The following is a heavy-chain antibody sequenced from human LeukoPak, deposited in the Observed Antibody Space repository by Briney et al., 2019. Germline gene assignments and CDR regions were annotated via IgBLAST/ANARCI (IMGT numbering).Heavy chain of an antibody. CDR3: ARDRKLFGVVIHFDY. V-gene: IGHV3-33*01. CDR1: GFTFSSYG. Sequence: QTGGSLRLSCAASGFTFSSYGMHWVRQAPGKGLEWVAVIWYDGSNKYYADSVKGRFTISRDNAKNSLYLQMNSLRAEDTAVYYCARDRKLFGVVIHFDYWGQGTLVTVSS. D-gene: IGHD3-3*01. CDR2: IWYDGSNK. J-gene: IGHJ4*02.